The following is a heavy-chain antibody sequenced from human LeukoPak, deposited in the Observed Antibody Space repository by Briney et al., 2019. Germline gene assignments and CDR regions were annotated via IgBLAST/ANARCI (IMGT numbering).Heavy chain of an antibody. CDR1: GFTFSSYA. V-gene: IGHV3-23*01. CDR2: ISGSGGST. D-gene: IGHD5-12*01. CDR3: AKSGPTGGYYYYYGMDV. Sequence: GGSLRFSCAASGFTFSSYAMSGVPQAQGKGLEWVSAISGSGGSTYYADSVEGRFTITRDNSQNTLYLQMNSLRAEETAVYYCAKSGPTGGYYYYYGMDVWGQGTTVTVSS. J-gene: IGHJ6*02.